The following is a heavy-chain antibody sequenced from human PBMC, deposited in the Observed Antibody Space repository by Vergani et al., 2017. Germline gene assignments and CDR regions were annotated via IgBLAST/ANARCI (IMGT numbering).Heavy chain of an antibody. J-gene: IGHJ4*02. V-gene: IGHV3-66*01. D-gene: IGHD6-19*01. Sequence: EVQLVESGGGLVQPGGSLRLSCAASGFTVSSNYMSWVRQAPGKGLEWVSVIYSGGTIYYADSVKGRFTISRDNAKNSLYLQMNSLRAEDTAVYYCARTFGYSSGWYNYWGQGTLVTVSS. CDR2: IYSGGTI. CDR3: ARTFGYSSGWYNY. CDR1: GFTVSSNY.